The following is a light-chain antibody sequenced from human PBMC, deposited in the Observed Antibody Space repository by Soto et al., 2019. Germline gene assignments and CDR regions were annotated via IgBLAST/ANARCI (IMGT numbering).Light chain of an antibody. V-gene: IGKV3-20*01. CDR2: GAS. CDR3: QHFDSSPT. Sequence: EIVLTQSPGTRSLSPGESATLSCRASQTVSRSYFVWYQQKPGQAPRLLIYGASARAPGIPDRFSGTGPGTESTLTISRLEPEDFAVYFCQHFDSSPTFGGGTKVDIK. CDR1: QTVSRSY. J-gene: IGKJ4*01.